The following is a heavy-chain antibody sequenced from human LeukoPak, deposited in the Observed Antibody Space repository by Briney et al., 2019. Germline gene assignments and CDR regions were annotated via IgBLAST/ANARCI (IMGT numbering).Heavy chain of an antibody. CDR3: ARAGEQWEAEVAAFEI. CDR2: IYTSGST. D-gene: IGHD1-26*01. Sequence: PSETLSLTCTVSGGSISSGSYYWSWIRQPAGKGLEWIGRIYTSGSTNYNPSLKSRVTISVDTSKNQFSLKLSSVTAADTAVYYCARAGEQWEAEVAAFEIWGQGTVVTVSA. V-gene: IGHV4-61*02. J-gene: IGHJ3*02. CDR1: GGSISSGSYY.